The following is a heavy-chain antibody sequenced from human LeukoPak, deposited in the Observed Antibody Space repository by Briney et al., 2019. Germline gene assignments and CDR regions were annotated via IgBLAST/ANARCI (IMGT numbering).Heavy chain of an antibody. CDR2: IYSGGST. D-gene: IGHD3-22*01. J-gene: IGHJ4*02. Sequence: PGGSLRLSCAASGFTVSSNYVSWVRQAPGKGLEWVSVIYSGGSTYYADSVKGRFTISRDNSKNTLYLQMNSLRAEDTAVYYCARGDYYDSSGYDYWGQGTLVTVSS. V-gene: IGHV3-66*02. CDR3: ARGDYYDSSGYDY. CDR1: GFTVSSNY.